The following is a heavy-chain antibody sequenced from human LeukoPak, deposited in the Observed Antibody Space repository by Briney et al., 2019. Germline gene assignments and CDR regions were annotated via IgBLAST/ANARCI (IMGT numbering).Heavy chain of an antibody. CDR2: INHSGST. Sequence: IPSETLSLTCAVYGGSFSGYYWSWIRQPPGKGLEWIGEINHSGSTNYNPSLKSRVTISVDTSKNQFSLKLSSVTAADTAVYYCARSNRWDFWSGQRIPKKYYFDYWGQGTLVTVSS. V-gene: IGHV4-34*01. CDR3: ARSNRWDFWSGQRIPKKYYFDY. CDR1: GGSFSGYY. J-gene: IGHJ4*02. D-gene: IGHD3-3*01.